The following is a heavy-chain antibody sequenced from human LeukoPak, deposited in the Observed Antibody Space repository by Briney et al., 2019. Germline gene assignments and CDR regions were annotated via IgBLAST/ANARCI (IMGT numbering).Heavy chain of an antibody. CDR3: ARDAYYYDSSGYYYFDY. V-gene: IGHV1-46*01. D-gene: IGHD3-22*01. CDR1: GYTLTELS. Sequence: ASVKVSCKVSGYTLTELSMHWVRQAPGQGLEWMGIINPSGGSTSYAQKFQGRVTMTRDTSTSTVYMELSSLRSEDTAVYYCARDAYYYDSSGYYYFDYWGQGTLVTVSS. CDR2: INPSGGST. J-gene: IGHJ4*02.